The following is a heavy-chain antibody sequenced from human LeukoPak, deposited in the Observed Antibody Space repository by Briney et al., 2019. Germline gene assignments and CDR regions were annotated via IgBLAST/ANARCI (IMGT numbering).Heavy chain of an antibody. J-gene: IGHJ6*04. D-gene: IGHD3-3*01. CDR3: ARDIPTYYDFWSGYYTGTRPPI. CDR1: GGSISSYY. V-gene: IGHV4-59*01. CDR2: IYYSGST. Sequence: SETLSLTCTVSGGSISSYYWSWIRQPPGKGLEWIGYIYYSGSTNYNPPLKSRVTISVDTSKNQFSLKLSSVTAADTAVYYCARDIPTYYDFWSGYYTGTRPPIWGKGTTVTVSS.